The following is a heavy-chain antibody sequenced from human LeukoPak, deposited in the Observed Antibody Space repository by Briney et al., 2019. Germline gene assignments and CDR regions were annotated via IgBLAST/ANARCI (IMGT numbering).Heavy chain of an antibody. V-gene: IGHV3-23*01. CDR1: GFTFSSYA. Sequence: GGSLRLSCAASGFTFSSYAMSWVRQAPGEGLEWVSAISGSGGSTYYEDPVKGRFTISRDNSKNTLYLQMNSLRAEDTAVYYCAKRPRAGWAHDYWGQGTLVTVSS. J-gene: IGHJ4*02. D-gene: IGHD1-26*01. CDR2: ISGSGGST. CDR3: AKRPRAGWAHDY.